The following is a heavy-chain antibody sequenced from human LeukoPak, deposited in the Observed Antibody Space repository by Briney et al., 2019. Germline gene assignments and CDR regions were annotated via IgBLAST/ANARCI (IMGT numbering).Heavy chain of an antibody. Sequence: GASVKVSCKASGYTFTSYGISWVRQAPGQGREWMGWISAYNGNTNYAQKLQGRVTMTTDTSTSTAYMELRSLRSDDTAVYYCARDTGTIDEEFYYYYYGMDVWGQGTTVTVSS. V-gene: IGHV1-18*01. CDR1: GYTFTSYG. J-gene: IGHJ6*02. CDR2: ISAYNGNT. D-gene: IGHD3-10*01. CDR3: ARDTGTIDEEFYYYYYGMDV.